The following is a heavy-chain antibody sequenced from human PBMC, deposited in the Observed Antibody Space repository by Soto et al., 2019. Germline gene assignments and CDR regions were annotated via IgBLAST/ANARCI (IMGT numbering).Heavy chain of an antibody. CDR3: ARVACRLTTGRYFDY. D-gene: IGHD4-17*01. CDR1: GGSVSSSGYD. Sequence: QVQLQESGPGRVKPSETLSLTCTVSGGSVSSSGYDWSWIRHPPGKGLEYIGYIYYSGSTNYNPSLKRRVTTSVDTSKNQFSLKLSSVTAADTAVYYCARVACRLTTGRYFDYWGQGTLVTGSS. CDR2: IYYSGST. V-gene: IGHV4-61*08. J-gene: IGHJ4*02.